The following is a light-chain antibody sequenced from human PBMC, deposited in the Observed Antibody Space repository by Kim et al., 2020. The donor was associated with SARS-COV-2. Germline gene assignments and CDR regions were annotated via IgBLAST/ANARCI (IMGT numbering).Light chain of an antibody. CDR2: EGS. V-gene: IGLV2-23*01. CDR1: SSDVGSYNL. J-gene: IGLJ1*01. Sequence: QSALTQPASVSGSPGQSITISCTGTSSDVGSYNLVSWYQQHPGKAPKLMIYEGSKRPSGVSNRFSGSKSGNTASLTISGLQAEDEADYHCCSYAGSRTYVFGTRTKVTV. CDR3: CSYAGSRTYV.